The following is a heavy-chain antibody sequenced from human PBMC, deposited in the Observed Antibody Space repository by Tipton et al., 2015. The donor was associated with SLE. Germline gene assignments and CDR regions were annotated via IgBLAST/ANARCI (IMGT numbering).Heavy chain of an antibody. D-gene: IGHD3-22*01. CDR3: ARYLYGSNYYLDV. CDR2: IHFSGST. Sequence: TLSLTCSVSVGSISSYYWSWIRQPPGKGLEWIGDIHFSGSTNYSPSLKSRVTISVDTSKNHFSLKLRSVTAADTALYYCARYLYGSNYYLDVWGKGTTVTVSS. CDR1: VGSISSYY. J-gene: IGHJ6*03. V-gene: IGHV4-59*01.